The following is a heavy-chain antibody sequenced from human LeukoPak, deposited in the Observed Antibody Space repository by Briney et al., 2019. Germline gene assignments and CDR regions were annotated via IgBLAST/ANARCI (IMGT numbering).Heavy chain of an antibody. CDR2: VSYDGSNK. J-gene: IGHJ6*02. V-gene: IGHV3-30*18. CDR3: AKDSYGMDV. Sequence: GGSLRLSCAASGFTFSDYDMHWVRQAPGKGLEWVAVVSYDGSNKYYADSVKGRFTISRDNSKNTLYLEMNSLRPEDTAVYYCAKDSYGMDVWAKGPRSPSP. CDR1: GFTFSDYD.